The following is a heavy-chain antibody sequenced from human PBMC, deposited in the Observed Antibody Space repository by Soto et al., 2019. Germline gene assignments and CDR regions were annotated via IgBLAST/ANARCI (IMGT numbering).Heavy chain of an antibody. CDR1: GDSISSGDYY. V-gene: IGHV4-30-4*01. Sequence: QVQLQESGPGLVKPSQTLSLTCTVSGDSISSGDYYWSWIRQPPGKGQEWIGYIYHSGSTYYNPSLTSRVTISVDTSKNQFSLKLSSVTAADTAVYYCAKEPVSITFFGVNNMDVWGQGTTVIVSS. CDR3: AKEPVSITFFGVNNMDV. D-gene: IGHD3-3*01. J-gene: IGHJ6*02. CDR2: IYHSGST.